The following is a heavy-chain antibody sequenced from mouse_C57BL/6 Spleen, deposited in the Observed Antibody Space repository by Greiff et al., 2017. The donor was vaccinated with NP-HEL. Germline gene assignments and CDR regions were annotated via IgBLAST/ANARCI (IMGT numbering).Heavy chain of an antibody. D-gene: IGHD2-5*01. CDR3: ARREDYSNPYAMDY. CDR1: GFSLSTSGMG. CDR2: IYWDDDK. J-gene: IGHJ4*01. V-gene: IGHV8-12*01. Sequence: QVTLKESGPGILQSSQPLSLTCSFSGFSLSTSGMGVSWIRQPSGKGLEWLAHIYWDDDKRYNPSLKSRLTISKDTSRNQVFLKITSVDTADTATYYCARREDYSNPYAMDYWGQGTSVTVSS.